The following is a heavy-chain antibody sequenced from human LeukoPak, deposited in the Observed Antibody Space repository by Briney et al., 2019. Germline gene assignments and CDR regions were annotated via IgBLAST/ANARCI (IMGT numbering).Heavy chain of an antibody. Sequence: GWSLRLSCAASGFTFSSYGMHWVRQAPGKGLEWVAVIWYDGSNQDYADSVKGRFTIFRDNTKNTLYLQMNSLRAEDTAVYYCARGRGIAVAGTDYWGQGTLVTVSS. CDR3: ARGRGIAVAGTDY. V-gene: IGHV3-33*01. CDR1: GFTFSSYG. J-gene: IGHJ4*02. D-gene: IGHD6-19*01. CDR2: IWYDGSNQ.